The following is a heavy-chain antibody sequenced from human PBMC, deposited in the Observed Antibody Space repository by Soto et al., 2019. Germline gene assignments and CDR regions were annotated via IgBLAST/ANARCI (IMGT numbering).Heavy chain of an antibody. CDR1: GYPFTSFG. D-gene: IGHD3-10*01. CDR3: ARDRGSINGYYFLDY. V-gene: IGHV1-18*01. CDR2: ISGFNGNT. Sequence: QVQLVQSGAEVRKPGASVKVSCKASGYPFTSFGISWVRQAPGQGLEWMGWISGFNGNTNYAPSLQGRVTMTTDTSTNTAYMQLTSLRFDDTGVYYCARDRGSINGYYFLDYWGQGTQVTVSS. J-gene: IGHJ4*02.